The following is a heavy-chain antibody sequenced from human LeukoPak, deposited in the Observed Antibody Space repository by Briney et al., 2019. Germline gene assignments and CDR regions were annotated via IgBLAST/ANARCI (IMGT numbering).Heavy chain of an antibody. D-gene: IGHD3-9*01. CDR1: GFTFSSYT. CDR3: ARNYDILTGPPAY. Sequence: GGSLRLSWAASGFTFSSYTINWVRQPPGKGLEWVSSITGSSNYISVADSLKGRFTISRDNAKNSLYLQMNSLRAEDTAVYYCARNYDILTGPPAYWGQGTLVTVSS. J-gene: IGHJ4*02. CDR2: ITGSSNYI. V-gene: IGHV3-21*01.